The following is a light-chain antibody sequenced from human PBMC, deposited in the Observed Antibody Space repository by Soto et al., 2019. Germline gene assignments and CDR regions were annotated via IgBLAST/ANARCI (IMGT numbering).Light chain of an antibody. CDR2: LGS. J-gene: IGKJ4*01. V-gene: IGKV2-28*01. CDR1: KSLLHSNGYNY. CDR3: MQALQTPLT. Sequence: DIVMTQSPLSLPVTPGEPASISCRSSKSLLHSNGYNYLDWYLQKPGQSPQLLIYLGSNRSSGVPDRFSGSGSGTDFTLKISRVEAEDVGVYYCMQALQTPLTFGGGTKVEIK.